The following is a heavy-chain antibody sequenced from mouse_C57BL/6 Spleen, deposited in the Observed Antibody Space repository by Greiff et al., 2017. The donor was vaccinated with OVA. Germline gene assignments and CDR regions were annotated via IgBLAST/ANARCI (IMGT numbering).Heavy chain of an antibody. CDR3: ARSVLAYGRSSWFTY. CDR1: GYTFTSYW. Sequence: VQLQQPGTELVKLGASVKLSCKASGYTFTSYWMHWVKQRPGQGLEWIVNINPSNGGTNYHQKFKGKATLTVDTSSSTSYMQLSSLTCEDSAVYYCARSVLAYGRSSWFTYWGPGTLVTVSA. J-gene: IGHJ3*01. V-gene: IGHV1-53*01. D-gene: IGHD1-1*01. CDR2: INPSNGGT.